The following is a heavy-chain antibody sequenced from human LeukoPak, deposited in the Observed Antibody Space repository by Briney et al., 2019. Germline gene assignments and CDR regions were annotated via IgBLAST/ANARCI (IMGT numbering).Heavy chain of an antibody. Sequence: SETLSLTCTVSGGSINNYYWSWIRQPPGKGLEWIGYIYYSGSTNYNPSLKSRVTISLDTSKNQFSLKLSSVTAADTAVYYCARDQGYSSGWSLGYWGQGTLVTVSS. V-gene: IGHV4-59*01. CDR2: IYYSGST. D-gene: IGHD6-19*01. CDR3: ARDQGYSSGWSLGY. CDR1: GGSINNYY. J-gene: IGHJ4*02.